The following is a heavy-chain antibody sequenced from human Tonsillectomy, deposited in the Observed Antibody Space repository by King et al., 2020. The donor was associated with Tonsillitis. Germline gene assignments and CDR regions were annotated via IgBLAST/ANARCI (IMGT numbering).Heavy chain of an antibody. V-gene: IGHV3-23*04. D-gene: IGHD3-22*01. CDR1: GFTFSSYA. CDR2: ISGSGGST. CDR3: VNHYDSNGWYFDL. J-gene: IGHJ2*01. Sequence: VQLVQSGGGLVQPGGSLRLSCAASGFTFSSYAMSWVRQAPGKGLEWVSAISGSGGSTYYADSVKGRFTISRDNSKNTLSLQMNSLRAEDTAVYYCVNHYDSNGWYFDLWGRGTLVTVSS.